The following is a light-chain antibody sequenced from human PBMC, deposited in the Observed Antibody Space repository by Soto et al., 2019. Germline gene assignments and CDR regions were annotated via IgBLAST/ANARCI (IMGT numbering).Light chain of an antibody. CDR2: DAS. J-gene: IGKJ4*01. Sequence: EIVLTQSPATLSLSPGERATLSCRASQSVRTYLAWYHKIPGQPPRLLLYDASTRATGIPARFSGSGCGTDFTLTISSLEPEAVGVDYGHKRYKWPRTFGGRTKVEI. V-gene: IGKV3-11*01. CDR1: QSVRTY. CDR3: HKRYKWPRT.